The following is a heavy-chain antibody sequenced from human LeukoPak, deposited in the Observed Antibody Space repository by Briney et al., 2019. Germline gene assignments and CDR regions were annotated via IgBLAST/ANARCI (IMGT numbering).Heavy chain of an antibody. Sequence: SETLSLTCTVSGGSISSSSYCWGWIRQPPGKGLEWIGTIYYSGSTYYNPSLKSRVTISVDTSKNQFSLKLSSVTAADTAVYYCARQGYYDSPFDYWGQGTLVTVSS. J-gene: IGHJ4*02. V-gene: IGHV4-39*01. CDR1: GGSISSSSYC. CDR2: IYYSGST. D-gene: IGHD3-22*01. CDR3: ARQGYYDSPFDY.